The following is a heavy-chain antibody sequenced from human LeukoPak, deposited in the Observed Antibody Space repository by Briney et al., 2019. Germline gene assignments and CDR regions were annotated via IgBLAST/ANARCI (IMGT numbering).Heavy chain of an antibody. J-gene: IGHJ4*02. CDR1: GYTFTGYY. V-gene: IGHV1-2*02. CDR3: ASLRFWSGYYTTAFDY. Sequence: ASVKVSCKASGYTFTGYYIHWVRQAPGQGLEWMGWINPNSGGTNYAQNFQGRVTMTRDTSISTAYMELSRLRSDDTAVYYCASLRFWSGYYTTAFDYWGQGTLVTVSS. D-gene: IGHD3-3*01. CDR2: INPNSGGT.